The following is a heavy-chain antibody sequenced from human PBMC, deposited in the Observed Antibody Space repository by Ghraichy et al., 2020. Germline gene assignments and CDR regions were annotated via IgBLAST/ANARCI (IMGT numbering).Heavy chain of an antibody. CDR1: GFTFGSFA. CDR2: ISGSGGST. CDR3: AKDPYGSGYYPENWFDP. D-gene: IGHD3-10*01. V-gene: IGHV3-23*01. Sequence: GGSLRLSCAASGFTFGSFAMNWVRQAPGKGLEWVSSISGSGGSTYYAGSVKGRFTISRDNSKNTLYLQMNTLRAEDTAKYYCAKDPYGSGYYPENWFDPWGQGTLVTVSS. J-gene: IGHJ5*02.